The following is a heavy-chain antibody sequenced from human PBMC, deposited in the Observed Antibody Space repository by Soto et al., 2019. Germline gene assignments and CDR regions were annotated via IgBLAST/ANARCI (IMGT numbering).Heavy chain of an antibody. V-gene: IGHV3-9*01. J-gene: IGHJ4*02. CDR1: GFTISTNY. CDR2: ISWNSGNI. CDR3: AKDLSLTSYLKGPFDY. Sequence: GGSLRLSCAASGFTISTNYMSWVRQPPGKGLEWLSGISWNSGNIDYADSVKGRFTISRDNTKNSLYLQLDSLRAEDTALYYCAKDLSLTSYLKGPFDYWGQGSLVTVSS. D-gene: IGHD3-9*01.